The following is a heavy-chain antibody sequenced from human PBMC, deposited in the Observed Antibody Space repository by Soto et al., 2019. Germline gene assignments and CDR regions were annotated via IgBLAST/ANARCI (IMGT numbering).Heavy chain of an antibody. CDR1: GGSISSSSYY. CDR2: IYYSGST. V-gene: IGHV4-39*01. D-gene: IGHD5-18*01. J-gene: IGHJ6*02. CDR3: ARGVTDHYYYYGMDV. Sequence: SEILSLTCTVSGGSISSSSYYWGWIRQPPGKGLEWIGSIYYSGSTYYNPSLKSRVTISVDTSKNQFSLKLSSVTAADTAVYYCARGVTDHYYYYGMDVWGQGTTVTVSS.